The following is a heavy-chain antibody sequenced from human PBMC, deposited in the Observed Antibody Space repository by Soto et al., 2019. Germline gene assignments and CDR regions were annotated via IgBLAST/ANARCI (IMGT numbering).Heavy chain of an antibody. Sequence: QVQLVQSGPEVKKPGASVKVSCKAAGYIFHRYGISWVRQAPGQGLEWLGWISGYNGNTNYAQKLQGRVTITTDTSTSTAYMELRSLRSDDTAVYYCGRLSPPGALRIHYGMDVWGQGTTVTVS. CDR1: GYIFHRYG. D-gene: IGHD2-21*01. CDR3: GRLSPPGALRIHYGMDV. J-gene: IGHJ6*02. V-gene: IGHV1-18*01. CDR2: ISGYNGNT.